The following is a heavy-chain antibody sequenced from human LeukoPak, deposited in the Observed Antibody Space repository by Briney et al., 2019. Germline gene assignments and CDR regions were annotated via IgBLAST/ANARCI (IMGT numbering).Heavy chain of an antibody. CDR2: ISSSSSTV. CDR1: GFTFSRYS. J-gene: IGHJ4*02. CDR3: ARAQTYYGSGSYLY. Sequence: PGGSLRLSCAASGFTFSRYSMNRVRQAPGKGLEWVSYISSSSSTVYYADSLKGRFTISRDNAKNSLYLQMNSLRDEDTAVYYCARAQTYYGSGSYLYWGQGTLVTVSS. D-gene: IGHD3-10*01. V-gene: IGHV3-48*02.